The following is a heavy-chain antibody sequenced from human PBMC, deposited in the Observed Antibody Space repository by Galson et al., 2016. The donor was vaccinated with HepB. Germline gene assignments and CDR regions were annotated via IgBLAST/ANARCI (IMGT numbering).Heavy chain of an antibody. J-gene: IGHJ4*02. D-gene: IGHD3-16*01. CDR2: IYPEDSDT. CDR3: ARPHHLADYVFAY. V-gene: IGHV5-51*01. CDR1: GYTFTHYW. Sequence: QSGAEVTKPGESPTISCQGSGYTFTHYWIAWVRQMPGKGLEWMGIIYPEDSDTRYSPSFQDQVTISADTSINTAYLQWSSLKAPDTAMYFCARPHHLADYVFAYWGQGTLVTVSS.